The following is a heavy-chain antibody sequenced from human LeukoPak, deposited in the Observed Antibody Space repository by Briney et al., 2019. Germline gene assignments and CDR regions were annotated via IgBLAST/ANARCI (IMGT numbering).Heavy chain of an antibody. V-gene: IGHV4-59*01. D-gene: IGHD3-9*01. Sequence: SETLSLTCTVSVGSISSYYWSWIRQPPGKGREWIGYIYYSGSTNYNPSLKSRVTISVDTSKNQFSLKLSSVTAADTAVYYCAGGYFDWFYFDYWGQGTLVTVSS. J-gene: IGHJ4*02. CDR3: AGGYFDWFYFDY. CDR1: VGSISSYY. CDR2: IYYSGST.